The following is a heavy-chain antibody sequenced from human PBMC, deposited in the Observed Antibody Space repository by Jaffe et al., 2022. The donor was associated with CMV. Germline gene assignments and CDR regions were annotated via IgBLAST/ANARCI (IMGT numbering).Heavy chain of an antibody. D-gene: IGHD2-21*02. CDR1: GYSFTTYW. CDR2: IYPGDSDT. CDR3: VRGGDQPLAPSAEYVHH. Sequence: EVQLVQSGAEVKKPGESLKISCQGSGYSFTTYWIGWVRQMPGKGLEWMGIIYPGDSDTKYRPSFQGQVTISADKSISTAYLQWSSLKASDTAMYYCVRGGDQPLAPSAEYVHHWGQGTLVTVSS. V-gene: IGHV5-51*01. J-gene: IGHJ1*01.